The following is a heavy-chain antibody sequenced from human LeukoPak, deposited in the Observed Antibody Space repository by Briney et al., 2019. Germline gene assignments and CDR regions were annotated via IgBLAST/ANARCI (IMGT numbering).Heavy chain of an antibody. Sequence: ASVKVSCKASGGTFSSYAISWVRQAPGQGFEWMGGIIPIFGTANYAQKFQGRVTITADESTSTAYMELSSLRSEDTAVYYCARGRTGDSSGYYRFDYWGQGTLVTVSS. V-gene: IGHV1-69*13. D-gene: IGHD3-22*01. CDR2: IIPIFGTA. CDR3: ARGRTGDSSGYYRFDY. J-gene: IGHJ4*02. CDR1: GGTFSSYA.